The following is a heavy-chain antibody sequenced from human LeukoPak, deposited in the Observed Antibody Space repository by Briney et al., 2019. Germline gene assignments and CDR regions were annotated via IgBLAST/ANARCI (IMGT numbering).Heavy chain of an antibody. J-gene: IGHJ4*02. CDR1: GFTFINAW. Sequence: KPGGSLRLSCAASGFTFINAWMAWVRQAPGKGLEWVGRIKAKAHGGTIEYAAPVNGRFTISRDDSKNTLYLQMNSLKTEDTAVYYCTTDGVGVEGATYDNWGQGTLVSVSS. CDR3: TTDGVGVEGATYDN. D-gene: IGHD1-26*01. CDR2: IKAKAHGGTI. V-gene: IGHV3-15*01.